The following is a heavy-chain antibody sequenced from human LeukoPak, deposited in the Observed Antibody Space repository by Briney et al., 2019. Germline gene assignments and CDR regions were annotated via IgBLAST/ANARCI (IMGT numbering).Heavy chain of an antibody. CDR3: ARVQLVDYYYYSYMDV. CDR2: INWNGGST. CDR1: GFTFDDYG. Sequence: GGSLRLSCAASGFTFDDYGMGWVRQAPGKGLEWVSGINWNGGSTCYADSVKGRFTISKDNAKNSLYLQMNSLRAEDTALYYCARVQLVDYYYYSYMDVWGKGTTVTVSS. J-gene: IGHJ6*03. D-gene: IGHD6-6*01. V-gene: IGHV3-20*04.